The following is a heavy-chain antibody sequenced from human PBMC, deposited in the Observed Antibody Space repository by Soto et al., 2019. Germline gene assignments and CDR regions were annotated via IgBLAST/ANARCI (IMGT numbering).Heavy chain of an antibody. CDR3: ARPTSTDLRDPFDI. D-gene: IGHD4-17*01. CDR1: GGSISSSSYY. Sequence: SETLSLTCTVSGGSISSSSYYWGWFRQPPEKGLEWIGSIYYSGYAYYNPSLKSRVTISVDTSRDQFSLNLRSMTAADTAVYYCARPTSTDLRDPFDIWGQGIMVTVSS. J-gene: IGHJ3*02. V-gene: IGHV4-39*01. CDR2: IYYSGYA.